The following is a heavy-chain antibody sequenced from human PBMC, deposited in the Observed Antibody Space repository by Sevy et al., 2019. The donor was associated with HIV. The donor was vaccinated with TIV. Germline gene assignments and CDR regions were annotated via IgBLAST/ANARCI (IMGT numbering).Heavy chain of an antibody. Sequence: GGSLRLSCAASGFTFSSYKMIWVRQAPGKGLEWVSSISSSSTFISYADSVKGRFTISRDNAENSLFLQMNSLRAEDTAVYYCASLYNGFDYWGQGTLVTVSS. V-gene: IGHV3-21*01. CDR3: ASLYNGFDY. J-gene: IGHJ4*02. D-gene: IGHD1-20*01. CDR1: GFTFSSYK. CDR2: ISSSSTFI.